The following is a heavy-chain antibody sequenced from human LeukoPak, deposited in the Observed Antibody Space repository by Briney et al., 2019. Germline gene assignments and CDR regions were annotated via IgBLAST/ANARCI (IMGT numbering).Heavy chain of an antibody. CDR1: GFTFSSYG. CDR2: IRYDGSNK. CDR3: AKAVTMVRGVIMSSYYYYGMDV. Sequence: PGGSLRLSCAASGFTFSSYGMHWVRQAPGKGLEWVAFIRYDGSNKYCADSVKGRFTISRDNSKNTLYLQMNSLRAEDTAVYYCAKAVTMVRGVIMSSYYYYGMDVWGQGTTVTVSS. J-gene: IGHJ6*02. V-gene: IGHV3-30*02. D-gene: IGHD3-10*01.